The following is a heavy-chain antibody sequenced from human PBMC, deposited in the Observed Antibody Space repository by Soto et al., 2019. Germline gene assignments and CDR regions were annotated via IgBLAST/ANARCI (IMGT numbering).Heavy chain of an antibody. CDR3: EIDRDGYNYAFDI. CDR2: IYHSGST. CDR1: DYSISSGYS. J-gene: IGHJ3*02. D-gene: IGHD5-12*01. Sequence: SETLSLTCGVSDYSISSGYSWAWIRQPPGKGLAWLGSIYHSGSTYQNPSLSSRFTISVDTSRNKCSLRLSSVTAADTAVYYCEIDRDGYNYAFDIWGQGTVVTVSS. V-gene: IGHV4-38-2*02.